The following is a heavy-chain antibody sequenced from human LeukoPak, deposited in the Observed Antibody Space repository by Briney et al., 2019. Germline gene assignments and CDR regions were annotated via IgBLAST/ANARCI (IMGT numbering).Heavy chain of an antibody. J-gene: IGHJ2*01. V-gene: IGHV3-23*01. CDR1: GFTFSSYA. Sequence: GGSPRLSCAASGFTFSSYAMSWVRQAPGKGLEWVSAISGSGGSTYYADSVKGRFTISRDNSKNTLYLQMNSLRDGDTAVYYCAKVRASWYFDLWGRGTLVTVSS. CDR3: AKVRASWYFDL. CDR2: ISGSGGST.